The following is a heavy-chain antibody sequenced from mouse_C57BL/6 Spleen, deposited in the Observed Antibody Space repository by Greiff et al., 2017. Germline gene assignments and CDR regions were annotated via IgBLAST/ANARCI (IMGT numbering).Heavy chain of an antibody. CDR1: GFTFSDYG. CDR2: ISSGSSTI. CDR3: ARPTGALYAMDY. D-gene: IGHD1-1*01. J-gene: IGHJ4*01. Sequence: EVHLVESGGGLVKPGGSLKLSCAASGFTFSDYGMHWVRQAPEKGLEWVAYISSGSSTIYYADTVKGRFTISRDNAKNTLFLQMTSLRSEDTAMYYCARPTGALYAMDYWGQGTSVTVSS. V-gene: IGHV5-17*01.